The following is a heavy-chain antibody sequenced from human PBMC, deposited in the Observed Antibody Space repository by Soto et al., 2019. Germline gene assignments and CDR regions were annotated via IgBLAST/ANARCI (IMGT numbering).Heavy chain of an antibody. D-gene: IGHD2-15*01. Sequence: PSETLSLTCTVYGGSFNGYYWTWIRQPPGKGLEWIGEINEGGRSTNYNPSLKSRVTMSIDTSKSQFSLKVTPVTAADTAVYYCARKGRDQGYDTWGQGTLVTVSS. CDR2: INEGGRST. V-gene: IGHV4-34*01. CDR1: GGSFNGYY. J-gene: IGHJ5*02. CDR3: ARKGRDQGYDT.